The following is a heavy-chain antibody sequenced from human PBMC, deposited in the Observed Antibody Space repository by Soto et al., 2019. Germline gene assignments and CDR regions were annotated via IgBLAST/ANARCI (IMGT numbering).Heavy chain of an antibody. J-gene: IGHJ6*02. Sequence: ASVKVSCKASGDTFTGYYMHWVRQAPGQGLEWMGWINPNSGGTNYAQKFQGWVTMTRDTSISTAYMELSRLRSDDTAVYYCARVAPYSSSWYHGNSYYGMDVWGQGTTFTVSS. CDR2: INPNSGGT. V-gene: IGHV1-2*04. CDR1: GDTFTGYY. CDR3: ARVAPYSSSWYHGNSYYGMDV. D-gene: IGHD6-13*01.